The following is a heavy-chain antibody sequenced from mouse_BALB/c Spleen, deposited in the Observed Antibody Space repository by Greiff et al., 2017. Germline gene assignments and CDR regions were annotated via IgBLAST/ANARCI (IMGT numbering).Heavy chain of an antibody. CDR2: IYPSDSYT. Sequence: VQLQQPGAELVRPGASVKLSCKASGYTFTSYWINWVKQRPGQGLEWIGNIYPSDSYTNYNQKFKDKATLTVDKSSSTAYMQLSSPTSEDSAVYYCTIYYGYGGFAYWGQGTLVTVSA. V-gene: IGHV1-69*02. D-gene: IGHD2-2*01. CDR1: GYTFTSYW. CDR3: TIYYGYGGFAY. J-gene: IGHJ3*01.